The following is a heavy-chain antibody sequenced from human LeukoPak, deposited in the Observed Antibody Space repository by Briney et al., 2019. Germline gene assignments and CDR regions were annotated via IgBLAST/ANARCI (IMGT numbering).Heavy chain of an antibody. J-gene: IGHJ4*02. D-gene: IGHD2-21*02. CDR3: AREPYCGGDCYPFYFDY. V-gene: IGHV3-48*03. CDR1: GFTFSSYE. Sequence: GGSLRLSCAPSGFTFSSYEMNWVRQAPGEGLEWVSYISSSGSTIYYADSVKGRFTISRDNAKNTLYLQMNSLRAEDTAVHYCAREPYCGGDCYPFYFDYWGQGTLVTVSS. CDR2: ISSSGSTI.